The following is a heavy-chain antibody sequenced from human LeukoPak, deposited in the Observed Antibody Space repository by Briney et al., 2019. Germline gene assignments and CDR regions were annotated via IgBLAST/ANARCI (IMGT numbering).Heavy chain of an antibody. CDR3: ARDLSERGVD. J-gene: IGHJ4*02. V-gene: IGHV4-30-2*01. CDR1: GGSISSGGYS. CDR2: IYHSGST. Sequence: PSETLSLTCAVSGGSISSGGYSWSWIRQPPEKGLEWIGYIYHSGSTNYNPSLKSRVTISVDTSKNQFSLKLSSVTAADTAVYYCARDLSERGVDWGQGTLVTVSS. D-gene: IGHD1-26*01.